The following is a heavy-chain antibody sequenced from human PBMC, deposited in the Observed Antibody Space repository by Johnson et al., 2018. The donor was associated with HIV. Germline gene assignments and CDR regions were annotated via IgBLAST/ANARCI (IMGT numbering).Heavy chain of an antibody. CDR3: AREYVGQWLGPRQAFDI. CDR2: ISYDGSNK. V-gene: IGHV3-30-3*01. J-gene: IGHJ3*02. CDR1: GFTFSSYA. D-gene: IGHD6-19*01. Sequence: QVQLVESGGGVVQPGRSLRLSCAASGFTFSSYAMHWVRQAPGKGLEWVAVISYDGSNKYYADSVKGRFTISRDNSKNTLYLQMNSLRAEDTAVYYCAREYVGQWLGPRQAFDIWGQGTMVTVSS.